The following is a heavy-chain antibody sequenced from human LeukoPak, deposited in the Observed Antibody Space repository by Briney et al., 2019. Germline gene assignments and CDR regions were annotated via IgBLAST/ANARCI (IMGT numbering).Heavy chain of an antibody. CDR1: GGSISSYY. J-gene: IGHJ4*02. CDR3: ARLASGSYGPLTPFDY. V-gene: IGHV4-59*08. D-gene: IGHD1-26*01. CDR2: IYYSGST. Sequence: SSGTLSLTCTVSGGSISSYYWSWIGQPPGKGLEWIGDIYYSGSTNYNPSLKSRVTISVDTSKNQFSLRLSSVTAADTAVYYSARLASGSYGPLTPFDYWGQGTLVTVSS.